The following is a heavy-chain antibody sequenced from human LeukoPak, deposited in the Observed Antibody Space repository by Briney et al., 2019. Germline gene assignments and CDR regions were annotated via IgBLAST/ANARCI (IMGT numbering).Heavy chain of an antibody. CDR2: ISAGGTNT. CDR3: AKDSEAAAGYYFDF. Sequence: PGGSLRLSCAASGFTFSGFAMSWVRQAPGKGLEGVSSISAGGTNTYYAGSVKGRVSISRNNFKNTLFLQVNSLRAEDTAVYYCAKDSEAAAGYYFDFWGQGTLVTVSS. D-gene: IGHD6-13*01. V-gene: IGHV3-23*01. CDR1: GFTFSGFA. J-gene: IGHJ4*02.